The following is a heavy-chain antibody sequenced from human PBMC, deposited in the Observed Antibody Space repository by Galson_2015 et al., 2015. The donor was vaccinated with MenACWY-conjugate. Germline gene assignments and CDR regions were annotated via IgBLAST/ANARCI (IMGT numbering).Heavy chain of an antibody. J-gene: IGHJ6*02. CDR2: ISPIDSKT. D-gene: IGHD3-16*01. V-gene: IGHV5-51*01. CDR1: GYNFINYW. Sequence: QSGAEVKKPGESLKISCKASGYNFINYWIGWVRQVPGKGLEWVGLISPIDSKTRYSPAFEGRVTISADNSITTAYLQWNSLQASDTDMYYCARHPLGGRGMDVWGQGTTVTVSS. CDR3: ARHPLGGRGMDV.